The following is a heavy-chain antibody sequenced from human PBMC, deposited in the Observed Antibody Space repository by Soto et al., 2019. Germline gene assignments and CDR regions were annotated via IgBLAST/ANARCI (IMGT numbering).Heavy chain of an antibody. V-gene: IGHV3-21*01. CDR3: ARDPDVAAAAPPAYYFDY. J-gene: IGHJ4*02. D-gene: IGHD6-13*01. CDR2: ISSSSSYI. Sequence: EVQLVESGGGLVKPGGSLRLSCAASGFTFSSYSMNWVRQAPGKGLEWVSSISSSSSYIYYADSVKGRFTISRDNAKNSLYLQMNSLRAEDTAVYYCARDPDVAAAAPPAYYFDYWGQGTLVTVSS. CDR1: GFTFSSYS.